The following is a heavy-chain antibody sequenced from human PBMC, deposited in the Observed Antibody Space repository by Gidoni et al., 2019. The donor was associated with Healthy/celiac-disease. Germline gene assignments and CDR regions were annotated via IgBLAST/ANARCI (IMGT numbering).Heavy chain of an antibody. J-gene: IGHJ1*01. CDR2: ISYDGSNK. V-gene: IGHV3-30*18. Sequence: QVQLVESGGGVVQPGRSLRLSCAASGFTFSSYGMHWVRQAPGQGLDWVAVISYDGSNKYYADSVKGRFTISRDNSKNTLYLQMNSLRAEDTAVYYCAKGDVLAGYSLIREYFQHWGQGTLVTVSS. CDR3: AKGDVLAGYSLIREYFQH. CDR1: GFTFSSYG. D-gene: IGHD3-9*01.